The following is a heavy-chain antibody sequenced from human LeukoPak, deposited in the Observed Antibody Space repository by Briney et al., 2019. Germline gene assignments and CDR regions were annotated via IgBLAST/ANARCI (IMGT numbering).Heavy chain of an antibody. D-gene: IGHD2-15*01. V-gene: IGHV4-39*01. CDR1: GGSISSSSYY. J-gene: IGHJ6*02. Sequence: PSETLSLTCTVSGGSISSSSYYWGWIRQPPGKGLEWIGSIYYSGSTYYNPSLKSRVTISVDTSKNQFSLKLSSVTAADTAVYYWARPERIGATMDGWGQGTTVTVSS. CDR3: ARPERIGATMDG. CDR2: IYYSGST.